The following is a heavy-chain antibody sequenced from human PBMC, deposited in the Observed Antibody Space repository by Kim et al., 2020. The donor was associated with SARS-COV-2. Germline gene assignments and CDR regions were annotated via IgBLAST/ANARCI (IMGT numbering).Heavy chain of an antibody. V-gene: IGHV3-23*01. CDR2: VSGTGDDS. Sequence: GGSLRLSCAASGFTFPNYAMSWVRQAPGKGLEWVSSVSGTGDDSYYADPVKGRFTISRVNSKNTVYLKMDSLRAEDAAVYYCAKGPINSGLYLIEIWFEPWSEATLVSVS. CDR1: GFTFPNYA. D-gene: IGHD3-16*01. J-gene: IGHJ5*02. CDR3: AKGPINSGLYLIEIWFEP.